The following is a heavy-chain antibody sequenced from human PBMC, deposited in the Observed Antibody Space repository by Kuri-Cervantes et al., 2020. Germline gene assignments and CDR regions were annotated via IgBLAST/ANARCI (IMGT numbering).Heavy chain of an antibody. D-gene: IGHD3-10*01. J-gene: IGHJ4*02. CDR2: IYTSGST. CDR1: GGSISSYY. CDR3: ARGVWMVRGVIILGWDY. V-gene: IGHV4-4*07. Sequence: SETLSLTCTVSGGSISSYYWSWIRQPAGKGLEWIGRIYTSGSTNYNPSLKSRVTISVDKSKNQFSLKLSSVTAADTAVYYCARGVWMVRGVIILGWDYWGQGTLVTVSS.